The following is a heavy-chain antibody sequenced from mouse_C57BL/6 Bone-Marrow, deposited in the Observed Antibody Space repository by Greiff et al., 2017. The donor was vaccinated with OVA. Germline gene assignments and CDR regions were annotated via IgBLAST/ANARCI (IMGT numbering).Heavy chain of an antibody. V-gene: IGHV14-3*01. CDR2: IDPANDNT. D-gene: IGHD1-1*01. CDR1: GFNIKNTY. CDR3: ARGNFGSSFYAMDY. J-gene: IGHJ4*01. Sequence: VQLQQSVAELVRPGASVKLSCTASGFNIKNTYMHWVKQRPEQGLEWIGRIDPANDNTKYAPKFQGKATMTAVTSSNTAYLQLSSLSSEDTAVYCCARGNFGSSFYAMDYWGQGTSVTVSS.